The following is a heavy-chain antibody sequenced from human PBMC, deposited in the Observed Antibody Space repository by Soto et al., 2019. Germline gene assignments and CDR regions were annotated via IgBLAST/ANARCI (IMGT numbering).Heavy chain of an antibody. D-gene: IGHD3-9*01. Sequence: EVQLVESGGGLIQPGGSLRLSCAASEFSVSSNYMNWVRQAPGKGLEWVSVMYSEGRTKYADSVKGRFTISRDNSKNTLYLQMNSLRAEDTAMYYCAADLYFDWSFDIWGQGTMVTVSS. CDR1: EFSVSSNY. CDR3: AADLYFDWSFDI. J-gene: IGHJ3*02. CDR2: MYSEGRT. V-gene: IGHV3-53*01.